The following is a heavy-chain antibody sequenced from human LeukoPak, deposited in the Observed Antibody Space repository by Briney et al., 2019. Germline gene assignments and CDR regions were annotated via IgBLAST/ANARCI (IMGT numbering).Heavy chain of an antibody. Sequence: SETLSLTCTVSGGSVSSSSYYWGWIRQSPGKGLEWIGSMYYSGSTYYNPSLESRVTISGDTSSNHFSLKLRSVTAADTAVYYCARHGRNYYDSSGNYYYFDYWGQGTLVTVSS. CDR1: GGSVSSSSYY. D-gene: IGHD3-22*01. V-gene: IGHV4-39*01. CDR2: MYYSGST. CDR3: ARHGRNYYDSSGNYYYFDY. J-gene: IGHJ4*02.